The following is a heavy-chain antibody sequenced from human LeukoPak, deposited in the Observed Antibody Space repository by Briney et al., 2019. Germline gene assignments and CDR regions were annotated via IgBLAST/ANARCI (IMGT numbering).Heavy chain of an antibody. CDR2: ISSSSRYI. D-gene: IGHD6-19*01. CDR3: ARGWLGKFDY. Sequence: GGSLRLSCAASGFTFSSYSMNWVRQAPGKGLEWVSSISSSSRYIYYADSVKGRFTISRDNAKNSLYLQMNSLRAEDTAVYYCARGWLGKFDYWGQGTLVTVSS. CDR1: GFTFSSYS. J-gene: IGHJ4*02. V-gene: IGHV3-21*01.